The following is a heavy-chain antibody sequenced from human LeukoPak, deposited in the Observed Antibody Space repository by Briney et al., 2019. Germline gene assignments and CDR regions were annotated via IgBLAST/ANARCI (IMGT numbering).Heavy chain of an antibody. CDR2: ISDYNGNT. D-gene: IGHD2-21*02. J-gene: IGHJ4*02. Sequence: GASVKVSCKASGYTFTSYGISWVRQAPGQGLEWMGWISDYNGNTNYAQKLQGRVTMTTDTSTSTAYMELRSLRSDDTAGYYCARDGAYCGGDCQSHFDYGGQGTLVTVSS. CDR1: GYTFTSYG. V-gene: IGHV1-18*01. CDR3: ARDGAYCGGDCQSHFDY.